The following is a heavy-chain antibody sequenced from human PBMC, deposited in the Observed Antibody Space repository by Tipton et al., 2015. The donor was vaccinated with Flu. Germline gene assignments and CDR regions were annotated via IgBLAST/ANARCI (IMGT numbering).Heavy chain of an antibody. V-gene: IGHV1-18*04. D-gene: IGHD3-3*01. CDR1: GYTFTSYG. J-gene: IGHJ3*02. CDR3: ARGGLLEWLLYAFDT. Sequence: QLVQSGAEVKKPGAPVKVSCKASGYTFTSYGIGWARQAPGQGLEWMGWISAYNGNTNYAQKLQGRVTMTTDTSTSTAYMELRSLGSDDTAVYYCARGGLLEWLLYAFDTWGQGTMVTVSS. CDR2: ISAYNGNT.